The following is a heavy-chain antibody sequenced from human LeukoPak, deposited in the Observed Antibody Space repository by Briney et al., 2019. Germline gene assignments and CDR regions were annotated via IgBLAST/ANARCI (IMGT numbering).Heavy chain of an antibody. CDR3: ARGLVVAGFDY. CDR2: ISGSTNYM. D-gene: IGHD6-19*01. V-gene: IGHV3-21*01. Sequence: PGGSLRLSCAASGFTFSTYNMNWVRQAPGKGLEWVSSISGSTNYMYYADSVKGRFTISRDNAKNSLYLQMNSLRAEDAAMYYCARGLVVAGFDYWGQGTLVTVSS. CDR1: GFTFSTYN. J-gene: IGHJ4*02.